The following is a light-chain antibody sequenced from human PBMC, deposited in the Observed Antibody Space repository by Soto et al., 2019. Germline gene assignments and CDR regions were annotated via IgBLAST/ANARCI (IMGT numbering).Light chain of an antibody. CDR3: QQSYSTPPMYT. CDR1: QSSSKT. J-gene: IGKJ2*01. Sequence: DIQMTQSPSSLSASVGDRVTITCRASQSSSKTLKWYQQKPGRAPTLLISVASTLHSGVPSRFSGSGSGTDFTLTISSLQREDFATYYCQQSYSTPPMYTFGQGTKLEIK. V-gene: IGKV1-39*01. CDR2: VAS.